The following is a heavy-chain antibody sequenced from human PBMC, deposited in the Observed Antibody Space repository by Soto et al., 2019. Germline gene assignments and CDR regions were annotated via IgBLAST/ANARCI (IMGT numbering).Heavy chain of an antibody. CDR3: ARPVGDYSGGGIDY. CDR1: GGSISSCSYY. D-gene: IGHD4-17*01. J-gene: IGHJ4*02. V-gene: IGHV4-39*01. CDR2: IYYSGST. Sequence: SETLSLTCTVSGGSISSCSYYWGWIRQPPGKGLEWIGSIYYSGSTYYNPSLKSRVTISVDTSKNQFSLKLSSVTAADTAVYYCARPVGDYSGGGIDYWGQGTLVTVSS.